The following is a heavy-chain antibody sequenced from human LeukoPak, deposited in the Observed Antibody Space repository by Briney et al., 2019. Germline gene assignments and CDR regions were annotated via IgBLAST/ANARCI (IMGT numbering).Heavy chain of an antibody. CDR3: ARVVIAARPDSKRPNPTDY. Sequence: PSETLSLTCTVSGDSISSGDYYWSWIRQPPGKGLEWIGYIYYSGSTYYNPSLKSRLTISVDTSKNQFSLKLSSVTAADTAVYYCARVVIAARPDSKRPNPTDYWGQGTLVTVSS. V-gene: IGHV4-30-4*08. J-gene: IGHJ4*02. CDR1: GDSISSGDYY. CDR2: IYYSGST. D-gene: IGHD6-6*01.